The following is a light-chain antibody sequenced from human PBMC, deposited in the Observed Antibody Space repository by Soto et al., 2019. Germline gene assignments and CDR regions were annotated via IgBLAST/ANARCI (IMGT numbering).Light chain of an antibody. J-gene: IGKJ4*01. CDR2: GAY. V-gene: IGKV3-15*01. CDR1: QSVGND. CDR3: QQYYNWPQLT. Sequence: EIVVTQSPATLSASPGEKVILSFTTSQSVGNDLAWYQEKPGQAPRLLISGAYTRATGIPARFSGSGSGTEFTLTISGLQSEDFAVYYCQQYYNWPQLTFGGGTKVDIK.